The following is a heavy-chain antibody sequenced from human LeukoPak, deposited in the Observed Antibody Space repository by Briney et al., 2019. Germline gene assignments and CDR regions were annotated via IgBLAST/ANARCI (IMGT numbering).Heavy chain of an antibody. V-gene: IGHV3-7*01. CDR2: IKQDGSEE. CDR3: AREGVAATGLDY. D-gene: IGHD6-13*01. J-gene: IGHJ4*02. CDR1: GFTFSGYW. Sequence: GGSLRLSCAASGFTFSGYWMSWVRQAPGKGLEWVANIKQDGSEEYCADSVKGRFTISRDDSKNTLYLQMNSLRAEDTAVYYCAREGVAATGLDYWAREPWSPSPQ.